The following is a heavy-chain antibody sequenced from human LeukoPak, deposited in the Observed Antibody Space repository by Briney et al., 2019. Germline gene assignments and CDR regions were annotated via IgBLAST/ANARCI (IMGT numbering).Heavy chain of an antibody. CDR3: QAEDGIRDFDWSKPTQYYYGMDV. J-gene: IGHJ6*04. V-gene: IGHV4-34*01. D-gene: IGHD3-9*01. Sequence: SETLSLTCAFYDGSFSGYYWSWIRQPPGTGLEWIGEINHSGSTNYNPSLKSRVTISVDTSKNQFSMKLSSVTAADTAVFYFQAEDGIRDFDWSKPTQYYYGMDVWGKGTTVTVSS. CDR1: DGSFSGYY. CDR2: INHSGST.